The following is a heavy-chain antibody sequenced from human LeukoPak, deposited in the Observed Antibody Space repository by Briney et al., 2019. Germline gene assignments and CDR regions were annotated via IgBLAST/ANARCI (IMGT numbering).Heavy chain of an antibody. V-gene: IGHV1-3*03. CDR2: INAGNGNT. J-gene: IGHJ6*03. D-gene: IGHD3-3*01. CDR1: GYTFINYG. Sequence: ASVKVSCKASGYTFINYGISWVRQAPGQRLEWMGWINAGNGNTKYSQEFQGRVTITRDTSASTAYMELSSLRSEDMAVYYCAMNSASYYNFSGYYYYMDVWGKGTTVTVS. CDR3: AMNSASYYNFSGYYYYMDV.